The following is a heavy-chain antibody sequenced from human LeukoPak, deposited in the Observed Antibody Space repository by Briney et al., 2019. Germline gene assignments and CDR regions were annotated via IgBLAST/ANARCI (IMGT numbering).Heavy chain of an antibody. J-gene: IGHJ3*02. CDR3: AGSKPTYYDFWSGYPPDAFDI. D-gene: IGHD3-3*01. CDR2: ISAYNGNT. V-gene: IGHV1-18*01. CDR1: GYTFTSYG. Sequence: ASVKVSCKASGYTFTSYGISWVRQAPGQGLEWMGWISAYNGNTNYAQKLQGRVTMTTDTSTSTAYMELRSLRSDDTAVYYCAGSKPTYYDFWSGYPPDAFDIWGQGTMVTVSS.